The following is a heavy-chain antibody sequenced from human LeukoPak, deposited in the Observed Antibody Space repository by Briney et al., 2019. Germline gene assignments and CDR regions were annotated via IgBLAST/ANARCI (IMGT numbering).Heavy chain of an antibody. CDR2: VKQDGSER. V-gene: IGHV3-7*01. CDR1: GFTFSSYR. D-gene: IGHD5-18*01. Sequence: PGGSLRLSCAASGFTFSSYRMAWVRQAPGKGLEWVATVKQDGSERYYVESVKGRPTISRDNAKNSLYLQMNSLRAEDTAVYYCARVPVDTTMASHIDYWGQGTLVTVSS. CDR3: ARVPVDTTMASHIDY. J-gene: IGHJ4*02.